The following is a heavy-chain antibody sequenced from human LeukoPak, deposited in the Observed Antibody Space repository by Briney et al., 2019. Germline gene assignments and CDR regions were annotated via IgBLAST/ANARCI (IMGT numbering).Heavy chain of an antibody. Sequence: GGSLRLSCAASGFTFSSYAMHWVRQAPGKGLEWVAVISYDGSNKYYADSVKGRFTISRDNSKNTLYLQMNSLRAEDTAVYYCARGAFNYYFDYWGQGTLVTVSS. V-gene: IGHV3-30-3*01. J-gene: IGHJ4*02. CDR2: ISYDGSNK. D-gene: IGHD1-20*01. CDR1: GFTFSSYA. CDR3: ARGAFNYYFDY.